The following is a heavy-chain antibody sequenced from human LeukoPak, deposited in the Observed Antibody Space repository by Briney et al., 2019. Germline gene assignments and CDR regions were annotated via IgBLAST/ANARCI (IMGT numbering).Heavy chain of an antibody. D-gene: IGHD3-10*01. CDR1: GFTFSSYA. J-gene: IGHJ4*02. CDR3: AKDYYYGSGSSQIDY. CDR2: ISYDGSNK. Sequence: GGSLRLSCAASGFTFSSYAMHWVRQAPGKGLEWVAVISYDGSNKYYADSVKGRFTISRDNSKNTLYLQMNSLRAEDTAVYYCAKDYYYGSGSSQIDYWGQGTLVTVSS. V-gene: IGHV3-30-3*01.